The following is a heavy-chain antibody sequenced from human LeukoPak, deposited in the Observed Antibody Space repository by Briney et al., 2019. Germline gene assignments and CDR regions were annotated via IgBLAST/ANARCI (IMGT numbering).Heavy chain of an antibody. CDR1: GFTFRTYA. CDR2: VVGDGGGI. D-gene: IGHD2-21*02. Sequence: GGSLRLSCASSGFTFRTYAMNWVRQAPGKGLEWVAVVVGDGGGIHYADSVKGRFTISRDNSQNTLYLQMNDLRADDTATYFCAKDRTPDGYYSIDFWGQGTLVTVSS. CDR3: AKDRTPDGYYSIDF. J-gene: IGHJ4*02. V-gene: IGHV3-23*01.